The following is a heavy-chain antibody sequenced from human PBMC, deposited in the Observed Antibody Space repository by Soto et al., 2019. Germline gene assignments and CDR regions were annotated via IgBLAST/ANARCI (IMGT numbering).Heavy chain of an antibody. CDR2: IYYSGST. J-gene: IGHJ6*03. V-gene: IGHV4-59*01. CDR3: ARDRYYDFWSQPYYYYYYMDV. D-gene: IGHD3-3*01. CDR1: GGSLSSYY. Sequence: SETLSLTCTVSGGSLSSYYWSWIRQPPGKGLEWIGYIYYSGSTNYNPSLKSRVTISVDTSKNQFSLKLSSVTAADTAVYYCARDRYYDFWSQPYYYYYYMDVWGKGTTVTVSS.